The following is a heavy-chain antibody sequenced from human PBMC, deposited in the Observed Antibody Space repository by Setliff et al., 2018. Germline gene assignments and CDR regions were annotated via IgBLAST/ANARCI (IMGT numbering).Heavy chain of an antibody. D-gene: IGHD5-12*01. Sequence: GGSLRLSCVASGFTFSNYAMSWVRQAPGKGLEWVSSISSSSSYIYYADSVKGRFTISRDNSKNTLYLQMNSLRAEDTAVYYCARDKPIRDGYKRPPYYYGMDVWGQGTTVTVSS. V-gene: IGHV3-21*04. CDR3: ARDKPIRDGYKRPPYYYGMDV. J-gene: IGHJ6*02. CDR1: GFTFSNYA. CDR2: ISSSSSYI.